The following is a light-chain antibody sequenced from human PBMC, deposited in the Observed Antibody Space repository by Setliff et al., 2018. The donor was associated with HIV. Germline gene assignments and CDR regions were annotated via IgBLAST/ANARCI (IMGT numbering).Light chain of an antibody. V-gene: IGLV3-21*04. J-gene: IGLJ1*01. Sequence: SYELTQPPSVSVAPGKTARITCGGNNIGSTSVHWYQQKPGQAPVLVIYYDSDRPSGIPERFSGSNSGNTATLTITRVEAGEEADYYCQVWDSSSGLYVFGTGTKVT. CDR3: QVWDSSSGLYV. CDR2: YDS. CDR1: NIGSTS.